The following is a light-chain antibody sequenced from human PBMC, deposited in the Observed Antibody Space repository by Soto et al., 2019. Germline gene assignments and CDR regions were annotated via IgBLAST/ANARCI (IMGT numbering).Light chain of an antibody. V-gene: IGKV1-5*03. Sequence: IQMTQSPSTLSASVGHRVTITCRASQSISSWLAWYQQKPGKAPKLLIYKASSLESGVPSRFSGSGSGTEFTLTISSLQPEDFATYNCQQYNSYSWTFGQGTKLEIK. CDR2: KAS. J-gene: IGKJ1*01. CDR3: QQYNSYSWT. CDR1: QSISSW.